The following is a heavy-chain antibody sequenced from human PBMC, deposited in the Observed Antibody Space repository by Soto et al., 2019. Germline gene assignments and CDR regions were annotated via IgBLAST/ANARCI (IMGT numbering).Heavy chain of an antibody. CDR3: ARHVGSGSLSWFDP. D-gene: IGHD6-19*01. Sequence: QVQLQESGPGLVKPSETLSLTCTVSGGSISSYYWSWIRQPPGKGLEWIGYIYYSGSTNYNPSLKSRVTISVDTSKNQFSLKLSSVTAADTAVYYCARHVGSGSLSWFDPWGQGTLVTVSS. J-gene: IGHJ5*02. CDR2: IYYSGST. CDR1: GGSISSYY. V-gene: IGHV4-59*08.